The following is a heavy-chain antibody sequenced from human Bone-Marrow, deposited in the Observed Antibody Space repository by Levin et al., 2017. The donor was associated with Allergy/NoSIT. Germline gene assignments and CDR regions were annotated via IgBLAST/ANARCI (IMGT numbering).Heavy chain of an antibody. CDR1: GFTFDDYA. V-gene: IGHV3-9*01. D-gene: IGHD2-2*01. J-gene: IGHJ6*02. CDR2: ISWNSGSI. Sequence: GGSLRLSCAASGFTFDDYAMHWVRQAPGKGLEWVSGISWNSGSIGYADSVKGRFTISRDNAKNSLYLQMNSLRAEDTALYYCAKVGSERGYCSSTSCYGGMGYYYGMDVWGQGTTVTVSS. CDR3: AKVGSERGYCSSTSCYGGMGYYYGMDV.